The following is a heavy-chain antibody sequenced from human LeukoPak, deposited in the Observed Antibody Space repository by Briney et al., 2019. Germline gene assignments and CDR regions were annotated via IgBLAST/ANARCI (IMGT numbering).Heavy chain of an antibody. D-gene: IGHD1-26*01. V-gene: IGHV3-21*01. Sequence: GGSLRLSCAASGFTFSSYSMNWVRQAPGKGLEWVSSISSSSSYIYYADSVKGRFTISRDNAKNSLYLQMNSLRAEDTAVHYCARDPAVGATMYNWFDPWGQGTLVTVSS. CDR1: GFTFSSYS. CDR2: ISSSSSYI. CDR3: ARDPAVGATMYNWFDP. J-gene: IGHJ5*02.